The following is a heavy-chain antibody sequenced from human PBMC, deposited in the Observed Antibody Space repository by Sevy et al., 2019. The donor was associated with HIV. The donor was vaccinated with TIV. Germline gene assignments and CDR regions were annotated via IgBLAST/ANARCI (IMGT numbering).Heavy chain of an antibody. V-gene: IGHV3-30*02. CDR3: VKEGGGEGGDH. Sequence: GGSLRLSCAASGFSYSSYGMHWVRQAPGKGLEWVAYIQYDGSNKDYADSVKGRFTISRDNSKNTLDRQMNGLRVEDSSVYYCVKEGGGEGGDHWGQGTLVTVSS. CDR2: IQYDGSNK. D-gene: IGHD2-15*01. J-gene: IGHJ4*02. CDR1: GFSYSSYG.